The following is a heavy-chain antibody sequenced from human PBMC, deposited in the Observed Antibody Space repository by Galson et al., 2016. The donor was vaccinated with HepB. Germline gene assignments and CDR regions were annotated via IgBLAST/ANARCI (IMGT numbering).Heavy chain of an antibody. Sequence: SETLSLTCSVSGGSTTYWSWSWIRQPAGQGLEWIGQIYTRGTTDYNSTLKSRVTMSLDTSKNQFSLKLTSVTAADTAVYYCATGDHWFDYWGPGTLVTVSS. J-gene: IGHJ4*02. CDR1: GGSTTYWS. D-gene: IGHD4-17*01. CDR3: ATGDHWFDY. V-gene: IGHV4-4*07. CDR2: IYTRGTT.